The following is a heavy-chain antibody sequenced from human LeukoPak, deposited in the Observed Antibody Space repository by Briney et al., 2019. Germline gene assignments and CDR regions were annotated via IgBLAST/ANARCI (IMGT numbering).Heavy chain of an antibody. Sequence: GGSLRLSCAASGFTFSSYAMHWVRQAPGKGLEWVAVISYDGSNKYYADSVKGRFTISRDNSKNTLYLQMNSLRAEDTAVYYCARDSSYGFGYNWFDPWGQGTLVTVSS. CDR2: ISYDGSNK. V-gene: IGHV3-30*04. CDR1: GFTFSSYA. CDR3: ARDSSYGFGYNWFDP. J-gene: IGHJ5*02. D-gene: IGHD5-18*01.